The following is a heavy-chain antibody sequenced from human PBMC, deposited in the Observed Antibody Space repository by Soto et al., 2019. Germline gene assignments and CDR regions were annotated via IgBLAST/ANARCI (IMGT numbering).Heavy chain of an antibody. D-gene: IGHD3-10*01. CDR2: IYPGDSDT. J-gene: IGHJ6*02. V-gene: IGHV5-51*01. CDR3: AGGGVRGVITRTRDYYGMDV. CDR1: GYSFSSYW. Sequence: PGESLKISCKGSGYSFSSYWIGWVRQLPGKGLERMGIIYPGDSDTTYSPSFQGQVTISADKSISTAYLQWSSLKASDTAMYYCAGGGVRGVITRTRDYYGMDVWGQGTTVTVSS.